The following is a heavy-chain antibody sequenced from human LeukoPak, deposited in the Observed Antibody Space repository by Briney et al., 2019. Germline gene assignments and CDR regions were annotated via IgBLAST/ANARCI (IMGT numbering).Heavy chain of an antibody. D-gene: IGHD2-8*02. CDR1: GFTFSTFA. J-gene: IGHJ4*02. Sequence: GSLRLSCAASGFTFSTFAMIWVRQPPGKGLEWVSSIFPSGGEIHYADSVRGRFTISRDDSKSTLSLQMNSLRAEDTAIYYCATYRQVLLPFESWGQGTLVTVSS. CDR2: IFPSGGEI. V-gene: IGHV3-23*01. CDR3: ATYRQVLLPFES.